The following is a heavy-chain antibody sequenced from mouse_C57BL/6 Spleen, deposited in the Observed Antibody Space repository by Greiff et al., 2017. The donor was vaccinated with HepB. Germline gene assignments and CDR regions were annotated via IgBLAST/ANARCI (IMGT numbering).Heavy chain of an antibody. V-gene: IGHV1-61*01. CDR1: GYTFTSYW. D-gene: IGHD1-1*01. CDR3: ARSITTVVAEGGYFDV. J-gene: IGHJ1*03. Sequence: VQLQQPGAELVRPGSSVKLSCKASGYTFTSYWMDWVKQRPGQGLEWIGNIYPSDSETHYNQKFKDKATLTVDKSSSTAYMQLSSLTSEDSAVYYCARSITTVVAEGGYFDVWGTGTTVTVTS. CDR2: IYPSDSET.